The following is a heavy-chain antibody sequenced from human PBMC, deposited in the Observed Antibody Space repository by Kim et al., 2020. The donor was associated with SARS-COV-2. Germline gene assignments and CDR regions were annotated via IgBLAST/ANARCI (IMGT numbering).Heavy chain of an antibody. D-gene: IGHD1-1*01. V-gene: IGHV1-69*04. J-gene: IGHJ4*02. Sequence: SVKVSCKASGGTFSSYAISWVRQAPGQGLEWMGRIIPILGIANYAQKFQGRVTITADKSTSTAYMELSSLRSEDTAVYYCASSTTGTHYFDYWGQGTLVTVSS. CDR3: ASSTTGTHYFDY. CDR2: IIPILGIA. CDR1: GGTFSSYA.